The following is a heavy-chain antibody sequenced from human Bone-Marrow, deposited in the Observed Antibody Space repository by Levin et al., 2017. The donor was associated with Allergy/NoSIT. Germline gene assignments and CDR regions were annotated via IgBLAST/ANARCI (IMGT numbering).Heavy chain of an antibody. V-gene: IGHV3-23*01. J-gene: IGHJ4*02. CDR3: AKDRRGTSKLGLFDY. CDR1: GFTFSGFA. D-gene: IGHD7-27*01. Sequence: GASVKVSCAASGFTFSGFAMSWVRQAPGKGLEWVSGISASGSSTYYADSVKGRFTISRDNSKNTVYLQMNSLSAEDTAGYYCAKDRRGTSKLGLFDYWGQGTLVTVSS. CDR2: ISASGSST.